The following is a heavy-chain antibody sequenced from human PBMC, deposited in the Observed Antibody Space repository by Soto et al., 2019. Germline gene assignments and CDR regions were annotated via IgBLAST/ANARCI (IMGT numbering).Heavy chain of an antibody. CDR1: GGSFSGYY. Sequence: QVQLQQWGAGLLKPSETLSLTCAVYGGSFSGYYWSWIRQPPGKGLEWIGEINHSGSTNYNPSLKSRVTISVDTSKNQFSLKLSSVTAADTAVYYCARHIVVVKRALHYYYYYGMDVWGQGTTVTVSS. J-gene: IGHJ6*02. CDR2: INHSGST. D-gene: IGHD2-21*01. V-gene: IGHV4-34*01. CDR3: ARHIVVVKRALHYYYYYGMDV.